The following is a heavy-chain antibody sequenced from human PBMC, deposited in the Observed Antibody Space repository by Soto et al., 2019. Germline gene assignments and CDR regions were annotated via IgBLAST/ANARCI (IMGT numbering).Heavy chain of an antibody. V-gene: IGHV3-15*01. J-gene: IGHJ3*02. D-gene: IGHD2-15*01. CDR3: TTDTPYIVVVVAATLGAFDI. Sequence: EVQLVESGGGLVKPGGSLRLSCAASGFTFSNAWMSWVRQAPGKGLEWVGHIKSKTDGGTTDYAAPVKGRFTISRDDSKNTLYLQMNSLKTEDTAVYYCTTDTPYIVVVVAATLGAFDIWGQGTMVTVSS. CDR1: GFTFSNAW. CDR2: IKSKTDGGTT.